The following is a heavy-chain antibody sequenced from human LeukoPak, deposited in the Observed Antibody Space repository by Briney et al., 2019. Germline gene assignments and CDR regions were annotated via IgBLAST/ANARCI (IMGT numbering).Heavy chain of an antibody. Sequence: GGSLRLSCAASGFTFDDYGMNWVRQAPGKGLEWVSYISSSSSTIYYADSVKGRFTISRDNAKNSLYLQMNSLRAEDTAVYYCARMDIVVVEYFDYWGQGTLVTVSS. D-gene: IGHD2-2*03. CDR1: GFTFDDYG. CDR3: ARMDIVVVEYFDY. V-gene: IGHV3-48*01. J-gene: IGHJ4*02. CDR2: ISSSSSTI.